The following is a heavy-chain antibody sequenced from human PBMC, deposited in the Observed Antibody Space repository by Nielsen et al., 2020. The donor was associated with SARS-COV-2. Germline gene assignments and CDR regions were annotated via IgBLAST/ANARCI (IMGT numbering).Heavy chain of an antibody. D-gene: IGHD3-10*01. CDR2: MYYSGST. CDR1: GGSISSGDSY. CDR3: ASLGLLWFEFDC. J-gene: IGHJ4*02. V-gene: IGHV4-30-4*01. Sequence: ILSLTCTVSGGSISSGDSYWSWIRQPPGKGLEWIGYMYYSGSTYYNPSLKSRVTISVDASKNQFSLKLSSVTAADTAVYYCASLGLLWFEFDCWGQGTLVTVSS.